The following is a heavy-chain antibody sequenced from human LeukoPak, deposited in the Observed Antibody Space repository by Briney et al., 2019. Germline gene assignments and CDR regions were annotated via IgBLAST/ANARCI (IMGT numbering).Heavy chain of an antibody. CDR3: ARAQEADAFDI. V-gene: IGHV3-21*01. J-gene: IGHJ3*02. CDR2: ISSSSSYI. Sequence: GGSLRLSCAASGFTFSSYSMNWVRQAPGEGLEWVSSISSSSSYIYYADSVKGRFTISRDNAKNSPYLQMNSLRAEDTAVYYCARAQEADAFDIWGQGTMVTVSS. CDR1: GFTFSSYS.